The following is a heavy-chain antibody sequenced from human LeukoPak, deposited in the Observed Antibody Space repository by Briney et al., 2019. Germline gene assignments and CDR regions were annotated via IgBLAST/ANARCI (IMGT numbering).Heavy chain of an antibody. V-gene: IGHV1-46*01. D-gene: IGHD5-24*01. CDR1: GYTFTSYY. CDR2: INPSGGST. Sequence: GASVKVSCKASGYTFTSYYMHWVRQAPGQGLEWMGIINPSGGSTSYAQKFQGRVTMTRDTSTSTVYMELSSLRSEDTAVYYCARTVATIKPYYYMDVWGKGTTVTVSS. CDR3: ARTVATIKPYYYMDV. J-gene: IGHJ6*03.